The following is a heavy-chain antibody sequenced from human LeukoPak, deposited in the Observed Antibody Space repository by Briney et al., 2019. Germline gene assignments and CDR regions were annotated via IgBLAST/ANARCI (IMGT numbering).Heavy chain of an antibody. Sequence: SETLSLTCTVSGGSLWSFYWSWIRQPAGKGLEWIGRISSSGSTNYNPSLKSRVTISVDTSKNQFSLNLTSVTAADTAVYYCAPPPYYYETNGYSVAWGQGTLVTVSS. V-gene: IGHV4-4*07. CDR1: GGSLWSFY. CDR2: ISSSGST. J-gene: IGHJ5*02. CDR3: APPPYYYETNGYSVA. D-gene: IGHD3-22*01.